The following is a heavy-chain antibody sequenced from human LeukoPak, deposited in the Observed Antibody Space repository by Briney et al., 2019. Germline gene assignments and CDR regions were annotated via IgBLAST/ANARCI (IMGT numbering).Heavy chain of an antibody. Sequence: SETLSLTCTVSGGSISSYYWSWIRQPPGKGLEWIGYIYYSGSTNYNPSLKSRVTISVDTSKNQFSLKVSSVTAADTAVYYCARVYGSGYDFRGAFDIWGQGTMVTVSS. V-gene: IGHV4-59*01. CDR3: ARVYGSGYDFRGAFDI. CDR2: IYYSGST. J-gene: IGHJ3*02. CDR1: GGSISSYY. D-gene: IGHD5-12*01.